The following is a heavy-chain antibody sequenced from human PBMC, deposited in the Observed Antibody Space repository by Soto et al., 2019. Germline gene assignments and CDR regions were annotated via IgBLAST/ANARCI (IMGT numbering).Heavy chain of an antibody. V-gene: IGHV3-53*01. CDR1: GFTVSSNY. CDR2: IYSGGST. D-gene: IGHD2-8*02. J-gene: IGHJ6*02. Sequence: GGSLRLSCAASGFTVSSNYMSWVRQAPGKGLEWVSVIYSGGSTYYADSVKGRFTISRDNSKNTLYLQMNSLRAEDTAVYYCARDSYGPDGYWYGMDVWGQGTTVTVSS. CDR3: ARDSYGPDGYWYGMDV.